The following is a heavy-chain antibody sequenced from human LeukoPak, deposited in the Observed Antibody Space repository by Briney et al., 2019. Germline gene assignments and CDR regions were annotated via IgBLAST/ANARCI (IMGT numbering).Heavy chain of an antibody. Sequence: PGRSLRLSCAASGFTFSSYWMSWVRQAPGKGLECVANIKQDGSEKYYVDSVKGRFTISRDNAKNSLYLQMNSLTVADTAIYFCARDGDFWTLNYFGDNWGQGTLVTVSS. CDR3: ARDGDFWTLNYFGDN. J-gene: IGHJ4*02. CDR1: GFTFSSYW. V-gene: IGHV3-7*01. D-gene: IGHD3/OR15-3a*01. CDR2: IKQDGSEK.